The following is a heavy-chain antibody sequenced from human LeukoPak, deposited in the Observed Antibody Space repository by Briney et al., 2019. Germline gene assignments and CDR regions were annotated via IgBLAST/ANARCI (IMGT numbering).Heavy chain of an antibody. J-gene: IGHJ3*02. CDR1: GGSISSYY. CDR2: IYYSGST. V-gene: IGHV4-59*01. Sequence: PSETLSLTCTVSGGSISSYYWSWIRQPPGKGMEWIGYIYYSGSTNYNPSLKSRVTISVDTSKNQFSLKLSSVTAADTAVYYCARGVGGSSWYGSVTFDIWGQGTIVTVSS. D-gene: IGHD6-13*01. CDR3: ARGVGGSSWYGSVTFDI.